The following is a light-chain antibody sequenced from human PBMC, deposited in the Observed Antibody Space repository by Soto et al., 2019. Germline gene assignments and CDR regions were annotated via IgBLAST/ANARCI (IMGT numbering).Light chain of an antibody. CDR1: SSDVGGYNY. CDR2: EVS. Sequence: QSALTQPASVSGSPGQSITISCTGTSSDVGGYNYVSWYQQHPGKAPKLIIYEVSNRPSGVSNRFSGSKSGNTASLTISGLQAEDEADYYCNSYTSKSTVVFGTGTQLPV. CDR3: NSYTSKSTVV. V-gene: IGLV2-14*01. J-gene: IGLJ1*01.